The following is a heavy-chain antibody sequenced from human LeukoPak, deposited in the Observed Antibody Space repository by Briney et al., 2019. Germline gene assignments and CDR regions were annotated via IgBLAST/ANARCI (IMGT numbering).Heavy chain of an antibody. CDR3: ARGYGDSVDWFDP. D-gene: IGHD4-17*01. Sequence: GGSLRLSCAASGFTFSSYSMNWVRQAPGKGLEWVSYISSSSSNIYYADSVKGRFTISRDNAKNSLYLKMNTLRAEDTAVYYCARGYGDSVDWFDPWGQGTLVTVSS. V-gene: IGHV3-48*01. CDR2: ISSSSSNI. CDR1: GFTFSSYS. J-gene: IGHJ5*02.